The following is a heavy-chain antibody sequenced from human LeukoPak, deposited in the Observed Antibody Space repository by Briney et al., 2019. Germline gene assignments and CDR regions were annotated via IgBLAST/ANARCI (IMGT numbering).Heavy chain of an antibody. J-gene: IGHJ4*02. CDR1: GCSINSYY. Sequence: SETLSLTCNVSGCSINSYYWSWIRQPPGKGLEWIGSIYHSGSTYYNPSLKSRVTISVDTSKNQFSLKLSSVTAADTAVYYCARDQVRGSRRFDYWGQGTLVTVSS. CDR2: IYHSGST. D-gene: IGHD3-16*01. V-gene: IGHV4-38-2*02. CDR3: ARDQVRGSRRFDY.